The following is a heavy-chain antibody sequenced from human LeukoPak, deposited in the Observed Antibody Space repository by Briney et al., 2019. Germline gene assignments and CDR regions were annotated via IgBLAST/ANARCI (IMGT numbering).Heavy chain of an antibody. CDR3: ARVIGGGNY. Sequence: PGGSLRLSCAASGFTFSTYGMNWVRQAPGQGLEWVSYISSSSGTIYYADSVKGRFTISRDNAKNSLYLKMNRLRDEDTAVYYCARVIGGGNYWGQGTLVTVSS. V-gene: IGHV3-48*02. D-gene: IGHD1-26*01. J-gene: IGHJ4*02. CDR1: GFTFSTYG. CDR2: ISSSSGTI.